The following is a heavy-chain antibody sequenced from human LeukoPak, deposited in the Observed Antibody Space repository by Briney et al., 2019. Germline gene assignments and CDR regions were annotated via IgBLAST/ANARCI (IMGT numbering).Heavy chain of an antibody. D-gene: IGHD6-19*01. CDR1: GFTFSNYW. Sequence: GGSLRLSCAASGFTFSNYWMTWVGQAPGAGLEFVANINPVGTATYYADPVKGRFTISRDNAKNLVYLQMNSLRAEDTAVYHCGRFGYVAGVDLWGQGTLVTVSS. V-gene: IGHV3-7*01. CDR2: INPVGTAT. J-gene: IGHJ4*02. CDR3: GRFGYVAGVDL.